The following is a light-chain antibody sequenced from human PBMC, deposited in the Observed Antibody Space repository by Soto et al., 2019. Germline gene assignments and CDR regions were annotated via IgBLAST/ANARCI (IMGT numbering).Light chain of an antibody. J-gene: IGLJ1*01. CDR1: SSDVGSYNL. V-gene: IGLV2-14*02. CDR3: SSHTISSALQV. CDR2: GVS. Sequence: QSVLTQPASVSGSPGQSITISCAGTSSDVGSYNLVSWYQQHPGKAPKLMIYGVSNRPSGVSNRFSGSKSGNTASLTISGLQADDAADYYCSSHTISSALQVFGNGTKLTV.